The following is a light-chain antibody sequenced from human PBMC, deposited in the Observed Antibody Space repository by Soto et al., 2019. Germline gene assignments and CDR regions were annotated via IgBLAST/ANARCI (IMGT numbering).Light chain of an antibody. CDR3: HQYDSWT. J-gene: IGKJ1*01. CDR1: QSFNSIY. Sequence: EIVLTQSPGTLSLSPGERATLSCRASQSFNSIYLAWYQQKPGQAPRLLIYGASSRATGIPDRFSGSGSGTDFTLTISILEPEDFAVYYCHQYDSWTFGQGTKVEIK. V-gene: IGKV3-20*01. CDR2: GAS.